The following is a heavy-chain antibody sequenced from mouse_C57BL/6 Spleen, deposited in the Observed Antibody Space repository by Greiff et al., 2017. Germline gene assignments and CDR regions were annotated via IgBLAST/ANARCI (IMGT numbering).Heavy chain of an antibody. CDR3: ARLGNLDY. V-gene: IGHV1-82*01. D-gene: IGHD3-3*01. J-gene: IGHJ2*01. CDR1: GYAFSSSW. Sequence: QVQLQQSGPELVKPGASVKISCKASGYAFSSSWMNWVKQRPGKGLEWIGRIYPGDGDTNYNGKFKGKATLTADKSSSTAYMQLSSLTSEDSAVYYCARLGNLDYWGQGTTLTVSS. CDR2: IYPGDGDT.